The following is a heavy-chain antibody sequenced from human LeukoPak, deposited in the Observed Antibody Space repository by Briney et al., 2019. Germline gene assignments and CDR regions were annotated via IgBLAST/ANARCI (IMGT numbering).Heavy chain of an antibody. CDR1: GGSISSSSYY. CDR2: IYYSGST. CDR3: ARGVEGIQLWYTTYYMDV. V-gene: IGHV4-39*07. J-gene: IGHJ6*03. Sequence: PSETLSLTCTVSGGSISSSSYYWGWIRQPPGKGLEWIGSIYYSGSTYYNPSLKGRVTISVDTSKNQFSLKLSSVTAADTAVYYCARGVEGIQLWYTTYYMDVWGKGTTVTVSS. D-gene: IGHD5-18*01.